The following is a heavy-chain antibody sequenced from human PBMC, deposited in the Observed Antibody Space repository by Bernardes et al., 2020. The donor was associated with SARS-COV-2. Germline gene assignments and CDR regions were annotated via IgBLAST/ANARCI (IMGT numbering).Heavy chain of an antibody. CDR1: GFSLSTSGEG. CDR2: IYWNDNK. V-gene: IGHV2-5*01. Sequence: GPTLVKPTQTLTLTCTFSGFSLSTSGEGVGWIRQPPGKPLEWLAFIYWNDNKRYSPSLKTRITTTKDTSKNQVVLSMTNMDPVDTATYYCTHTRYSTSYQMDGWGKGTTVTVSS. CDR3: THTRYSTSYQMDG. J-gene: IGHJ6*03. D-gene: IGHD2-21*01.